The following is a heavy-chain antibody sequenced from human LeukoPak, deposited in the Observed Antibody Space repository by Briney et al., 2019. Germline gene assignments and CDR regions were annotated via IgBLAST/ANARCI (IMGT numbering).Heavy chain of an antibody. CDR3: TTSGSGWDYFDY. J-gene: IGHJ4*02. D-gene: IGHD6-19*01. CDR1: GFTFNNAW. CDR2: IKSKKNGGTT. Sequence: GRSLRLSCAASGFTFNNAWMNWVRQAPGKGLEWVGHIKSKKNGGTTDFATPVKGRFTISRDDSKTTLYLQMNSLRTEDTAVYYCTTSGSGWDYFDYWGQGTLVTVSS. V-gene: IGHV3-15*01.